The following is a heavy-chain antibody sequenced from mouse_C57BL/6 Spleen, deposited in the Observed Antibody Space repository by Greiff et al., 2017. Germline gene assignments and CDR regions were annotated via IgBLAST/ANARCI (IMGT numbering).Heavy chain of an antibody. Sequence: EVKLMESGGGLVKPGGSLKLSCAASGFTFSDYGMHWVRQAPEKGLAWVAYISSGSSTIYYADTVKGRFTISRDNANNTLFLQMTSLRSEDTAIYVCAREVGVPYWCFDVWCTVTTVTVSA. J-gene: IGHJ1*02. CDR3: AREVGVPYWCFDV. CDR2: ISSGSSTI. V-gene: IGHV5-17*01. D-gene: IGHD1-1*02. CDR1: GFTFSDYG.